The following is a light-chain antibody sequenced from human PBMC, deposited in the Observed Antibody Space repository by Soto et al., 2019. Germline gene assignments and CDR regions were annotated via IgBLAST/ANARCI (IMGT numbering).Light chain of an antibody. CDR1: SSDAGGCNY. V-gene: IGLV2-8*01. CDR2: EVN. CDR3: GSYGRYIKVV. J-gene: IGLJ1*01. Sequence: QSVLTQPPAASGSPGQSVTISCTGTSSDAGGCNYVSWVQPPPGKAPKLIIHEVNQRPSGVTDHFSGFKSGKTSSLTVSGLQAQDEGTSYCGSYGRYIKVVFPTGIKV.